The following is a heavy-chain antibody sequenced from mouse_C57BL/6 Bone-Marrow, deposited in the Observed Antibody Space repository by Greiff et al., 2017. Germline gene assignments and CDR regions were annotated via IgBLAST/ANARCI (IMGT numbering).Heavy chain of an antibody. CDR2: FYPGRGRL. V-gene: IGHV1-62-2*01. J-gene: IGHJ3*01. CDR3: ARHGGYYSNSAWFAF. D-gene: IGHD2-5*01. Sequence: VQRVESGAELVPPGASVKLSCKASGYTFTEYPLHWVKQSSCQVLEWIGWFYPGRGRLKYNEKFKDKATLTADKSSSTGYVELSRLTSEYSAVYFCARHGGYYSNSAWFAFWGQGTLVTVSA. CDR1: GYTFTEYP.